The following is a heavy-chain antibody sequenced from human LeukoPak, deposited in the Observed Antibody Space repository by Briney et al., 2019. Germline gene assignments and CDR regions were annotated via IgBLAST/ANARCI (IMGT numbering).Heavy chain of an antibody. CDR1: AFTFSDYS. Sequence: PEGSLRLSCAASAFTFSDYSMNWVRQAPGKGLEWISYIDTSSSTMYYADSVMGRFTISRDNAKESLYLQMNSLRDEDTAVYYCAREDDSWGPNNLDLWGQGTMVTVSS. CDR2: IDTSSSTM. J-gene: IGHJ3*01. D-gene: IGHD7-27*01. V-gene: IGHV3-48*02. CDR3: AREDDSWGPNNLDL.